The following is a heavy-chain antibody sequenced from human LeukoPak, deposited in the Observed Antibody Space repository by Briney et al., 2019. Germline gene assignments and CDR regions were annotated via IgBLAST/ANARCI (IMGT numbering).Heavy chain of an antibody. V-gene: IGHV3-11*01. CDR1: GFAFSDYY. CDR3: ARAPVGSIDY. Sequence: GGSLRLSCAASGFAFSDYYMTWIRQAPGKGLEWVSYISGSGTYMRYGDSVKGRFTISRDNAENSLYLQMNSLRAEDTAVYYCARAPVGSIDYWGQGTRVTVSS. CDR2: ISGSGTYM. J-gene: IGHJ4*02. D-gene: IGHD1-26*01.